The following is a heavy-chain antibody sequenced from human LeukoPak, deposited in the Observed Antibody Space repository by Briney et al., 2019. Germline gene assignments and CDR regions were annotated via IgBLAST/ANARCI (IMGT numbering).Heavy chain of an antibody. D-gene: IGHD3/OR15-3a*01. CDR1: GFTFRNYW. CDR2: ISSDGSST. Sequence: GGSLTLSCAVSGFTFRNYWMHWVRQAPGKGLVWVSCISSDGSSTNYADSVKGRFSISRDNTKNTLYLHMNSLRVEDTAQYYCARPMISVMSLGADFWGQGSLVTVSS. J-gene: IGHJ4*02. CDR3: ARPMISVMSLGADF. V-gene: IGHV3-74*01.